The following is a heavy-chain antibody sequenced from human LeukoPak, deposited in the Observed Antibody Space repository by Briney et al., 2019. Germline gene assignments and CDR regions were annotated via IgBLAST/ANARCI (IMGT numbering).Heavy chain of an antibody. CDR1: GASMSSYY. D-gene: IGHD4-17*01. J-gene: IGHJ4*02. CDR2: IYSSGST. V-gene: IGHV4-59*01. Sequence: SETLSLTCTVSGASMSSYYWTWIRQPPGKGLEWIGYIYSSGSTDSNPSLKSRVTISVDTSKNQFSLNLSSVTAADTAVYYCARGGEAGLADWGQGTLVTVSS. CDR3: ARGGEAGLAD.